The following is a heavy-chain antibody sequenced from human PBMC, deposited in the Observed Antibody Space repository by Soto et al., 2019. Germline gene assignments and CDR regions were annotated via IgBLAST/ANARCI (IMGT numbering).Heavy chain of an antibody. Sequence: SLRLSCAASGFTFSSYSMNWVRQAPGKGLEWVSSISSSSSYIYYADSVKGRFTISRDNAKNSLYLQMNSLRAEDTAVYYCARDKYYGDYISNYYYYGMDVWGQGTTVTVSS. J-gene: IGHJ6*02. D-gene: IGHD4-17*01. CDR3: ARDKYYGDYISNYYYYGMDV. CDR2: ISSSSSYI. CDR1: GFTFSSYS. V-gene: IGHV3-21*01.